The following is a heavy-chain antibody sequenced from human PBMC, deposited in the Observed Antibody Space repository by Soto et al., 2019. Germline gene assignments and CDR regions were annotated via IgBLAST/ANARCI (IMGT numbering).Heavy chain of an antibody. CDR1: GFTFSSCA. CDR3: AKGRSYYYYYVVDV. V-gene: IGHV3-23*01. Sequence: PGGSLRLSCAASGFTFSSCAMGWVRQAPGKGLEWVSDIIDSGASAYYADSVKGRFTISRDNSKSTLYLQMNSLRAEDTALYYCAKGRSYYYYYVVDVWGQGTSVIVSS. CDR2: IIDSGASA. J-gene: IGHJ6*02.